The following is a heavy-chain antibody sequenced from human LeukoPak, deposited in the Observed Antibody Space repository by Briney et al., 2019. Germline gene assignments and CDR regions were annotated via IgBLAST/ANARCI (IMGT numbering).Heavy chain of an antibody. CDR1: GGSISSGGYY. J-gene: IGHJ5*02. D-gene: IGHD3-22*01. CDR2: IYYSGST. CDR3: ARESYSSGYRNNWFDP. Sequence: SETLSLTCTVSGGSISSGGYYWSWIRQHPGKGLEWIGYIYYSGSTYYNPSLKSRVTISVDTSKNQFSLKLSSVTAADTAVYYCARESYSSGYRNNWFDPWGQGTLVTVSS. V-gene: IGHV4-31*03.